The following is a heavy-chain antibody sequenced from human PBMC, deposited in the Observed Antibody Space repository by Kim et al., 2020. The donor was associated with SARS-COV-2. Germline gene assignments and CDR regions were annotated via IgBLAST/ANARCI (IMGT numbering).Heavy chain of an antibody. CDR3: ARGPNGYYYYYYGMDV. D-gene: IGHD2-8*01. Sequence: ASVKVSCKASGYTFTSYDINWVRQATGQGLEWMGWMNPNSGNTGYAQKFQGRVTMTRNTSISTAYMELSSLRSEDTAVYYCARGPNGYYYYYYGMDVWGQGTTVTVSS. CDR2: MNPNSGNT. J-gene: IGHJ6*02. CDR1: GYTFTSYD. V-gene: IGHV1-8*01.